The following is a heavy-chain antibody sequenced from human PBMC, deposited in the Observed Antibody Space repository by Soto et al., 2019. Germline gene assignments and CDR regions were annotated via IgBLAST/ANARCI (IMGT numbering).Heavy chain of an antibody. CDR2: ISYDGSNK. CDR3: ASTYYDILTTYRSAFDI. J-gene: IGHJ3*02. D-gene: IGHD3-9*01. CDR1: GFIFNNYA. V-gene: IGHV3-30-3*01. Sequence: QVQLVESGGGVVQPGRSLTLSCAASGFIFNNYAMHWVRQAPGKGLERVTVISYDGSNKYYADSVKGRFTISRDNSRNTLYLQINSLRAEDTALYYCASTYYDILTTYRSAFDIWGQGTMVTVSS.